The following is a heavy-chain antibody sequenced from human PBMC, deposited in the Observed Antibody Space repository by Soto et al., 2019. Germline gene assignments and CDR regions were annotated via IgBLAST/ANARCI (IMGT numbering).Heavy chain of an antibody. V-gene: IGHV3-23*01. J-gene: IGHJ4*02. CDR2: ISGSGGST. CDR1: GVTFSSYA. CDR3: AKSPSYYDSSGYYLYYFDY. Sequence: PGGSLGLSCAASGVTFSSYAMSWVRQAPGKGLEWVSAISGSGGSTYYADSVKGRFTISRDKSKNTLYLQMNSLRAEDTAVYYCAKSPSYYDSSGYYLYYFDYCGQGTLVTVSS. D-gene: IGHD3-22*01.